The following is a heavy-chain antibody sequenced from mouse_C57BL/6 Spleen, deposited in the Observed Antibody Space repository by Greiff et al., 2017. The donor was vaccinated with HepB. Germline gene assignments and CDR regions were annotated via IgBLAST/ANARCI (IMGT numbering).Heavy chain of an antibody. CDR2: FYPGDGDT. Sequence: QVQLQQSGPELVKPGASVKISCKASGYAFSSSWMNWVKQRPGKGLEWIGRFYPGDGDTNYNGKFKGKATLTADKSSSTAYMQLSSLTSEDSAVYFCAGDDYEDYWGQGTTLTVSS. CDR3: AGDDYEDY. V-gene: IGHV1-82*01. D-gene: IGHD2-4*01. CDR1: GYAFSSSW. J-gene: IGHJ2*01.